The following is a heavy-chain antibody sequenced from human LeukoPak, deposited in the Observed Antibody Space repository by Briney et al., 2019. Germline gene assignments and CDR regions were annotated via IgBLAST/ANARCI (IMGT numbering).Heavy chain of an antibody. V-gene: IGHV3-53*01. D-gene: IGHD3-3*01. CDR3: ARVEGRDYDFWSGYYNRNYYYGMDV. Sequence: PGGSLRLSCAASGFTVSSNYMSWVRQAPGKGLEWVSVIYSGGSTYYPDSVKGRFTISRDNSKNTLYLQMNSLRAEDTAVYYCARVEGRDYDFWSGYYNRNYYYGMDVWGQGTTVTVSS. CDR1: GFTVSSNY. J-gene: IGHJ6*02. CDR2: IYSGGST.